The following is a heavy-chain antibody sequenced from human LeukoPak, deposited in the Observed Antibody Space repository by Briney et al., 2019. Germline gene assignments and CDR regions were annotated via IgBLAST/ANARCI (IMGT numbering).Heavy chain of an antibody. CDR1: GFTFSSYS. D-gene: IGHD2-15*01. J-gene: IGHJ6*02. CDR2: ISSSSSYI. CDR3: ARDGYKYCSGGSCYPWGYYFYGMDV. Sequence: GGSLRLSCAASGFTFSSYSMNWVRQAPGKGLEWVSSISSSSSYIYYADSVKGRFTISRDNAKNSLYLQMNSLRAEDTAVYYCARDGYKYCSGGSCYPWGYYFYGMDVWGQGTTVTVSS. V-gene: IGHV3-21*01.